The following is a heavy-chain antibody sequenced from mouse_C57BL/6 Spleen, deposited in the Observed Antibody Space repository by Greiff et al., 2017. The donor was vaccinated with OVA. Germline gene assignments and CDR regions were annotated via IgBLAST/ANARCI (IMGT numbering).Heavy chain of an antibody. V-gene: IGHV1-53*01. CDR1: GYTFTSYW. CDR2: INPSNGGT. D-gene: IGHD2-1*01. Sequence: VQLQQPGTELVKPGASVKLSCKASGYTFTSYWMHWVKQRPGQGLEWIGNINPSNGGTNYNEKFKSKATLTVDKSSSTAYMQLSSLTSEDSAVYYCARSHGNYRGYFDVWGTGTTVTVSS. J-gene: IGHJ1*03. CDR3: ARSHGNYRGYFDV.